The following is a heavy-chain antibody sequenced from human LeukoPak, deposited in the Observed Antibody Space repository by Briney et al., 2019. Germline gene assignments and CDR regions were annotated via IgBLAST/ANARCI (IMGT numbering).Heavy chain of an antibody. CDR1: GYTFTSYD. CDR3: ARRYGDYVVFDY. Sequence: GASVKVSCKASGYTFTSYDINWVRQATGQGLEWMGWMNPNSGNTGYAQKFQGRVTMTRNTSISTAYMELSSLRPEDTAVYYCARRYGDYVVFDYWGQGTLVTVSS. V-gene: IGHV1-8*01. J-gene: IGHJ4*02. CDR2: MNPNSGNT. D-gene: IGHD4-17*01.